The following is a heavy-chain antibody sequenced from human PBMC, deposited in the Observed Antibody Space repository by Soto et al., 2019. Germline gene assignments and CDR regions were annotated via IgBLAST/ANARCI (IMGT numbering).Heavy chain of an antibody. D-gene: IGHD1-26*01. V-gene: IGHV3-30*18. J-gene: IGHJ4*02. Sequence: QVQLVESGGGVVQPGRSLRLSCAASGFTFSSYGMHWVRQAPGKGLEWVAVISYDGSNKYYADSVKGRFTISRDNSKNTLYLRMNSLRAEDTAVYYCAKESSYSGSSFDYWGQGTLVTVSS. CDR1: GFTFSSYG. CDR2: ISYDGSNK. CDR3: AKESSYSGSSFDY.